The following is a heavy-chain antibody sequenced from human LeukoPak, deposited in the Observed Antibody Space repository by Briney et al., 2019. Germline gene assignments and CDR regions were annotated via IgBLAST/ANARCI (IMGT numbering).Heavy chain of an antibody. CDR2: ISGSGGST. CDR1: GFTFSSYA. V-gene: IGHV3-23*01. CDR3: ATGVGRYYYDSSGYYFDY. D-gene: IGHD3-22*01. J-gene: IGHJ4*02. Sequence: GGSLRLSCAASGFTFSSYAMSWVRQAPGKGLEWVSAISGSGGSTYYADSGKGRFTISRDNSKNTLYLQMNSLGAEDTAVYYCATGVGRYYYDSSGYYFDYWGQGTLVTVSS.